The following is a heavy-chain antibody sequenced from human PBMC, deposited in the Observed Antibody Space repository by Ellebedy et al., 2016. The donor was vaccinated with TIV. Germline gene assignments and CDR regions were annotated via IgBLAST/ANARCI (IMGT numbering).Heavy chain of an antibody. CDR1: GGSVSSTRYY. V-gene: IGHV4-39*01. CDR2: VHYSGRP. D-gene: IGHD2-21*02. Sequence: MPSETLSLTCSVSGGSVSSTRYYWAWIRQPPGKGLEYIGSVHYSGRPYYNPSFKSRVTLSADTSKNQFSLNLRTVTAADTAVYYCARTDPWQPIDDWGQGILVTVSS. J-gene: IGHJ4*02. CDR3: ARTDPWQPIDD.